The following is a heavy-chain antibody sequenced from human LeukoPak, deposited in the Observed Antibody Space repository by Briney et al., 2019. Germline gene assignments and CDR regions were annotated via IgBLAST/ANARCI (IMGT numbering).Heavy chain of an antibody. CDR2: INHSGST. Sequence: SETLSLTCAVYGGSFSGYYWNWIRQPPGKGLEWIGEINHSGSTNYNPSLKSRVTISVDTSKNQFSLKLGSVTAADTAVYYCAGGTAVAGDYFDYWGQGTLVTVSS. CDR1: GGSFSGYY. CDR3: AGGTAVAGDYFDY. J-gene: IGHJ4*02. V-gene: IGHV4-34*01. D-gene: IGHD6-19*01.